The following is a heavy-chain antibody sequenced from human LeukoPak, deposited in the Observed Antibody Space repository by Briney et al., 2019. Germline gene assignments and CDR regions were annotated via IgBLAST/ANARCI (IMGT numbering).Heavy chain of an antibody. V-gene: IGHV4-34*01. D-gene: IGHD3-10*01. CDR1: GGSFSGYY. Sequence: PSETLSLTCAVYGGSFSGYYWSWIRQPPGKGVEWVGEINHSGSTNYNPSLKSRFTISVHTSKTQFSLKLSSVTAADTAVYYCARGGRLLWFGELVHSCWFDPWGQGTLVTVSS. CDR2: INHSGST. CDR3: ARGGRLLWFGELVHSCWFDP. J-gene: IGHJ5*02.